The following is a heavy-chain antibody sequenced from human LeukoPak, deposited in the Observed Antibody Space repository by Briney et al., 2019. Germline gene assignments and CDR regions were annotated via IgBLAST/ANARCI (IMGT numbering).Heavy chain of an antibody. Sequence: SETLSLTCTVSGGSISSYYWSWIRQPAGKGLEWIGRIYTSGSTNYNPSLKSRVTMSVDTSKNQFSLKLSSVTAADTAVYYCARDRTTGIAAAAYIDYWGQGTLVTVSS. J-gene: IGHJ4*02. CDR2: IYTSGST. V-gene: IGHV4-4*07. D-gene: IGHD6-13*01. CDR1: GGSISSYY. CDR3: ARDRTTGIAAAAYIDY.